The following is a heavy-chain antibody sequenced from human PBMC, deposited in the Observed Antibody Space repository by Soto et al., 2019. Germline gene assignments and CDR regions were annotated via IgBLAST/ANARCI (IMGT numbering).Heavy chain of an antibody. CDR3: PRGRSTDY. J-gene: IGHJ4*02. V-gene: IGHV3-7*01. CDR1: GFTFEKYW. Sequence: DVHLLESGGALVQPGESLRLSCAASGFTFEKYWMTWARQAPGKGLELVANIKEDGSDKTYVDSVKGRFTVSRDNTKDFLFLQMNSLRDEDTAVYYCPRGRSTDYWGQGTLVIVSS. CDR2: IKEDGSDK.